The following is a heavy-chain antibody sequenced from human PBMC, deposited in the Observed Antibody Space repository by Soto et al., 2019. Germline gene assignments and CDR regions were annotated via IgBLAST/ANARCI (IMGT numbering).Heavy chain of an antibody. CDR3: ARDRTYYDFWSGSLVDY. CDR2: IGSSSSYI. V-gene: IGHV3-21*01. CDR1: GFTFSSYS. J-gene: IGHJ4*02. Sequence: GGSLRLSCAASGFTFSSYSMNWVRQAPGKGLEWVSSIGSSSSYIYYADSVKGRFTISRDNAKNSLYLQMNSLRAEDTAVYYCARDRTYYDFWSGSLVDYWGQGTLVTVSS. D-gene: IGHD3-3*01.